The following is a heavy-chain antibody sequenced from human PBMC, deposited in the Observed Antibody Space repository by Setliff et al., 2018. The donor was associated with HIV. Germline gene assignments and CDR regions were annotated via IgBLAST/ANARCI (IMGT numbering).Heavy chain of an antibody. Sequence: ETLSLTCSVSGVTISSHFWTWIRQPAGKGLEWIGRAYTGGSTNYNPSLKSRVSMSVDTSKNQFSLKLSSVTAADTAVYYCARDPPGYGDSNDYWGQGTLVTVSS. CDR1: GVTISSHF. CDR2: AYTGGST. J-gene: IGHJ4*02. V-gene: IGHV4-4*07. CDR3: ARDPPGYGDSNDY. D-gene: IGHD4-17*01.